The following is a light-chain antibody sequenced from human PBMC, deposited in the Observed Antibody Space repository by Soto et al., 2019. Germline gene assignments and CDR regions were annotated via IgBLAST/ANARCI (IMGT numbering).Light chain of an antibody. Sequence: DIVMTQSPDSLAVSLGGRATINCKSSQSVLSSSNNKNYLAWYQQKPGQPPKLLLYWASTRASVVPDRFSGSGSGTDFTLTITGLQAEDVALYYCQQYYGSPYTFGQGTKLEI. CDR2: WAS. CDR1: QSVLSSSNNKNY. CDR3: QQYYGSPYT. J-gene: IGKJ2*01. V-gene: IGKV4-1*01.